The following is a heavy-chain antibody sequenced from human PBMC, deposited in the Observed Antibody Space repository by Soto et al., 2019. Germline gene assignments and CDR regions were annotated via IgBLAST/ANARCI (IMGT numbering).Heavy chain of an antibody. CDR2: INHSGST. J-gene: IGHJ6*02. D-gene: IGHD1-7*01. V-gene: IGHV4-34*01. CDR3: ARHRITGTTGYYYYYGMDV. Sequence: PSETLSLTCAVYGGSFSGYYWSWIRQPPGKGLEWIGEINHSGSTNYNPSLKSRVTISVDTSKNQFSLKLSSVTAADTAVYYCARHRITGTTGYYYYYGMDVWGQGTTVTVSS. CDR1: GGSFSGYY.